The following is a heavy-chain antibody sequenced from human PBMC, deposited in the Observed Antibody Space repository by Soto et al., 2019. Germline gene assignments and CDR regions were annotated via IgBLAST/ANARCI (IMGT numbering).Heavy chain of an antibody. CDR2: ISSSSAYI. J-gene: IGHJ4*02. D-gene: IGHD3-16*01. V-gene: IGHV3-21*06. CDR3: ARYGLTFGGD. CDR1: GFTFGSFT. Sequence: EVHLVEAGGGLVKPGESLTLSCAASGFTFGSFTLNWVRQAPGKGLEWVSSISSSSAYIYYAESVKGRFTISRDNARSTLYLQMNSLSLDDTAVYFCARYGLTFGGDWGQGTLVAVSS.